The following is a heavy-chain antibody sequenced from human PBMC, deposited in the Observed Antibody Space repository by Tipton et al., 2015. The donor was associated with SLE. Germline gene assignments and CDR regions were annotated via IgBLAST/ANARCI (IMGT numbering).Heavy chain of an antibody. J-gene: IGHJ4*02. V-gene: IGHV3-33*01. Sequence: SGFTFSSYGMHWVRQAPGKGLEWVAVIWYDGSNKYYADSVKGRFTISRDNSKNTLYLQMNSLRAEDTAVYYCARDADAWYFDYWGQGTLVTVSS. CDR3: ARDADAWYFDY. CDR1: GFTFSSYG. CDR2: IWYDGSNK.